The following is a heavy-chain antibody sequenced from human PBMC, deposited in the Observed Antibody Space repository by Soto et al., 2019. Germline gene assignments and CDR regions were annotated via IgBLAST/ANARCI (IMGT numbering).Heavy chain of an antibody. Sequence: QVQLVQSGAEVKKPGSSVRVSCKASGTIFSSYTISWVRQAPGQGLEWMGRIIPILGETTSAQKFQGRVTLTEDKSTTTAYMELNSLRLEDTALYYCARGLGGRMDDWGQGTTVTVSS. CDR1: GTIFSSYT. CDR3: ARGLGGRMDD. J-gene: IGHJ6*02. D-gene: IGHD3-16*01. V-gene: IGHV1-69*08. CDR2: IIPILGET.